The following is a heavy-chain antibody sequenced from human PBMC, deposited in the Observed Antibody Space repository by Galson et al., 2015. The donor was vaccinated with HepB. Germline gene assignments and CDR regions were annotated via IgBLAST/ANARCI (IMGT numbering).Heavy chain of an antibody. Sequence: QSGAEVKKPGESLRISCKASGGTFSRYAIRWVRQAPGQGLERMGGIIPFLGTANFEQKFQGRVTITADKSTSTGYMELSSLRFEDTAVYYCAGSFGRGGFDYWGQGTLVTVSS. CDR2: IIPFLGTA. V-gene: IGHV1-69*06. J-gene: IGHJ4*02. CDR1: GGTFSRYA. D-gene: IGHD3-16*01. CDR3: AGSFGRGGFDY.